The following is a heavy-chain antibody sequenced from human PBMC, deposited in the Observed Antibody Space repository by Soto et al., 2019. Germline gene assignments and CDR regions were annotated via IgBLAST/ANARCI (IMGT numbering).Heavy chain of an antibody. D-gene: IGHD6-6*01. Sequence: PSETLSLTCAVYGGSFSGYYWSWIRQPPGKGLEWIGEINHIGTSNYNPSLKSRVTISVDTSKNQFSLMLNSVTAADTAVYYCARESIATRPVDYWGQGTLVTVSS. CDR1: GGSFSGYY. V-gene: IGHV4-34*01. J-gene: IGHJ4*02. CDR3: ARESIATRPVDY. CDR2: INHIGTS.